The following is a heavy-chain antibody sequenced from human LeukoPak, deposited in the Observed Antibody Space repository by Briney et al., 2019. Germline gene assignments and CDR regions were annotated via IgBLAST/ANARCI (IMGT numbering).Heavy chain of an antibody. CDR3: AKTSAGIRGGYFDY. CDR1: GFTFSSYV. CDR2: INDRGGNT. V-gene: IGHV3-23*01. D-gene: IGHD3-10*01. J-gene: IGHJ4*02. Sequence: GGSLRLSCAASGFTFSSYVMSWVRQAPGKGLEWVSLINDRGGNTYYADSVKGRFTISRDNSKNTLFLQMSSLRAEDTAVYYCAKTSAGIRGGYFDYWGQGTLVTVSS.